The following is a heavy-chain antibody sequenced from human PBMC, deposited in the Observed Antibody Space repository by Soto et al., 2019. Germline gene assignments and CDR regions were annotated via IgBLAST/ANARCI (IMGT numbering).Heavy chain of an antibody. J-gene: IGHJ4*02. CDR2: IYPGDSDA. D-gene: IGHD2-15*01. CDR1: GYTFNSYW. Sequence: PGESLKISCKGSGYTFNSYWIAWVRQMPGKGLEWMGIIYPGDSDARYSPSFQGQVTISADKSISTAYLQWSSLKASDTAIYYCARALIVATKYFDYWGQGTLVTVSS. CDR3: ARALIVATKYFDY. V-gene: IGHV5-51*01.